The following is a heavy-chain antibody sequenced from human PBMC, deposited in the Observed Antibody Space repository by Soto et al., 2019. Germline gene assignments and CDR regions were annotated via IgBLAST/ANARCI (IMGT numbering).Heavy chain of an antibody. D-gene: IGHD6-6*01. CDR2: ISGSGVRT. Sequence: EVQLLESGGGLVQPGGSLRLSCAASGFTFSSYAMSWVRQAPGKELEWVSGISGSGVRTYYADSVKGRFTISRDNSKSMLYLQMNSLRAEDTSVYYCAKDRERIATRSINYWCQGTLVTVSS. J-gene: IGHJ4*02. CDR3: AKDRERIATRSINY. V-gene: IGHV3-23*01. CDR1: GFTFSSYA.